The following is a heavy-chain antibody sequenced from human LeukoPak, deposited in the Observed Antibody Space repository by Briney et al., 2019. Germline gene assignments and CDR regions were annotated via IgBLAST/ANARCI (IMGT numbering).Heavy chain of an antibody. CDR2: INHSGST. CDR3: ARAREMATIYWHFDL. CDR1: GGSFSGYY. D-gene: IGHD5-24*01. Sequence: SETLSLTCAVYGGSFSGYYWSWIRQPPGKGLEWIGEINHSGSTNYNPSLKSRVTISVDTSKNQFALKLSSVTAADRAVYYCARAREMATIYWHFDLWGRGTLVTVSS. V-gene: IGHV4-34*01. J-gene: IGHJ2*01.